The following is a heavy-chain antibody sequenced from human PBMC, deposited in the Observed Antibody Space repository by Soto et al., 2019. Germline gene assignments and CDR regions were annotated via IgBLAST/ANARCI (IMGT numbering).Heavy chain of an antibody. CDR3: ATRGKHYIPGSYSGNWFDP. CDR2: VNGGKDDS. Sequence: QVQLVQSGAEVKSPGASVTVSCKASGYTFTTCPIQWVRQAPGESLECMGWVNGGKDDSKYSQRFPGRVTITRDPSASTVYMHLSSLRPEDTAVYYWATRGKHYIPGSYSGNWFDPWGQGTLVTVSS. V-gene: IGHV1-3*01. J-gene: IGHJ5*02. CDR1: GYTFTTCP. D-gene: IGHD3-10*01.